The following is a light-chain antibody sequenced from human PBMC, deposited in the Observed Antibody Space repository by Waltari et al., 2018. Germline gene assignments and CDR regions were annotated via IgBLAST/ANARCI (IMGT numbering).Light chain of an antibody. J-gene: IGLJ3*02. CDR1: SSGYHY. CDR2: DVT. V-gene: IGLV2-11*01. CDR3: CSYAGSYTWV. Sequence: QSALTQPRSVSGSPGQSVTISCTGTSSGYHYVSWYQQPPGKAPKLMIYDVTKRPSGVPDRFSGSKSGNTASLTISGLQAEDEADYYCCSYAGSYTWVFGGGTKLTVL.